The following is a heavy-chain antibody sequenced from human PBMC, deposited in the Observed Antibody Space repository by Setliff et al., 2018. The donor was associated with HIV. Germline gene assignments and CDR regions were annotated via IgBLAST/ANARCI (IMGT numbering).Heavy chain of an antibody. CDR3: ARENGWLFGWFDP. CDR2: IYYSGST. J-gene: IGHJ5*02. CDR1: GGSISTSSYS. V-gene: IGHV4-30-4*07. Sequence: LSLTCTVSGGSISTSSYSWTWIRQPPGKALEWIGYIYYSGSTSYNGNTYYNLSLESRVTISGDTSKNQFSLKLSSVTAADTAVYYCARENGWLFGWFDPWGQGTLVTVSS. D-gene: IGHD3-9*01.